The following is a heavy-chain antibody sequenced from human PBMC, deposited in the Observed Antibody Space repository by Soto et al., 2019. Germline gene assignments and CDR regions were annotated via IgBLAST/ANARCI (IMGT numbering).Heavy chain of an antibody. CDR2: IYPGDSDT. D-gene: IGHD4-17*01. CDR1: GYSFTSYW. J-gene: IGHJ3*01. CDR3: ARNIVYGDSRDAFDL. Sequence: GESLKISCKGSGYSFTSYWIGLLRQMPWKGLEWMGIIYPGDSDTGYSPSFQGQVTISADKSISTAYMQWSSLKASDTAMYYCARNIVYGDSRDAFDLWGQGTMVTVSS. V-gene: IGHV5-51*01.